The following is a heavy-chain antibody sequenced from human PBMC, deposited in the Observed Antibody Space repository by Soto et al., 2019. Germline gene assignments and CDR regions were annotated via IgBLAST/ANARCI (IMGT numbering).Heavy chain of an antibody. CDR1: GFTFSSYW. Sequence: EVQLVESGGGLVQPGGSLRLSCAASGFTFSSYWMSWVRQAPGKGLEWVANIKQDGSEKYYVDSVKGRFTISRDNAKNSLYLQMNSLRAEDTAVYYCAGVGKWLRKNDAVDIWGQGTMVTVSS. V-gene: IGHV3-7*01. CDR3: AGVGKWLRKNDAVDI. J-gene: IGHJ3*02. D-gene: IGHD5-12*01. CDR2: IKQDGSEK.